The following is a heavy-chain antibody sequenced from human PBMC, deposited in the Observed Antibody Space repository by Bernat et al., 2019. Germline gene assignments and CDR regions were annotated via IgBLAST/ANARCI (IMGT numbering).Heavy chain of an antibody. CDR1: GYTFTSYY. Sequence: QVQLVQSGAEVKKPGSSVKVSCKASGYTFTSYYMHWVRQAPGQGLEWMGIINPSGGSTSYAQKFQGRVTMTRDTSTSTVYMELSSLRSEDTAVYYCARETAGGGWYFDLWGRGTLVTVSS. D-gene: IGHD3-16*01. J-gene: IGHJ2*01. CDR2: INPSGGST. CDR3: ARETAGGGWYFDL. V-gene: IGHV1-46*01.